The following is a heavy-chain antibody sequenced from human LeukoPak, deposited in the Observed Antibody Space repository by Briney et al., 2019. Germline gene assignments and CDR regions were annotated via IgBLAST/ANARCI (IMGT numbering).Heavy chain of an antibody. CDR3: AREGNYDFWSGYYPSDY. CDR2: IYPGDSDT. D-gene: IGHD3-3*01. V-gene: IGHV5-51*01. CDR1: GYSFTKNW. Sequence: GESLKISCKGSGYSFTKNWIGWVRQMPGKGLEWMGIIYPGDSDTRYSPSFQGQVTISADKSISTAYLQWSSLKASDTAMYYCAREGNYDFWSGYYPSDYWGQGTLVTVSS. J-gene: IGHJ4*02.